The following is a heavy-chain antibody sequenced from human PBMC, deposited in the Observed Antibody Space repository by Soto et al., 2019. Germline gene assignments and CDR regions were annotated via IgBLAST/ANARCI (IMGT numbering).Heavy chain of an antibody. CDR3: ARGSGYHNY. V-gene: IGHV5-51*01. D-gene: IGHD5-12*01. CDR1: GYTFTSNW. Sequence: PGESLKISCKGSGYTFTSNWIAWVRQMPGKGLERMGIIYPSDSDTRYSPSFQGQVTISVDKSISTAYLQWSSLKASDTAMYYCARGSGYHNYWGQGTLVTVYS. J-gene: IGHJ4*02. CDR2: IYPSDSDT.